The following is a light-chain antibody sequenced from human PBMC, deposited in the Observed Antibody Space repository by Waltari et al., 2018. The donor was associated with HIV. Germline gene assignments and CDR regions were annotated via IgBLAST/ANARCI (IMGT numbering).Light chain of an antibody. CDR3: QLWDTYREVWV. V-gene: IGLV3-21*02. CDR2: DDS. Sequence: SFALTQPPSVSVAPGQTAKITCGAYNIGSKSGHWYQHIPGQAPVLVVYDDSARPSRIPERFSGSNSGNTATLTISEVEAGDEADYFCQLWDTYREVWVFGGGSTLTVL. CDR1: NIGSKS. J-gene: IGLJ3*02.